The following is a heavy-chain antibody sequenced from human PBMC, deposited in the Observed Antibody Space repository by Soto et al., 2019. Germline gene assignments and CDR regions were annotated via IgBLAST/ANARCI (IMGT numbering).Heavy chain of an antibody. V-gene: IGHV5-10-1*01. Sequence: PVESLNISCNGSGYSFSGYWLTWVRQKPLKGLEWIGRIDPSDSQTYYSPSFRGHVTISVTKSITTVFLQWSSLRASDTAMYYCARKIYDSDTGPNFQYSFDSWGQGTPVPESS. CDR2: IDPSDSQT. D-gene: IGHD3-22*01. CDR1: GYSFSGYW. J-gene: IGHJ4*02. CDR3: ARKIYDSDTGPNFQYSFDS.